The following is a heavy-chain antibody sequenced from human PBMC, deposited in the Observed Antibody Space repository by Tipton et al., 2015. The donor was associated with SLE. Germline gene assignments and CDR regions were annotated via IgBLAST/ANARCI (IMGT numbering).Heavy chain of an antibody. J-gene: IGHJ4*02. CDR1: GLTFSTYG. CDR3: AKGSDVDV. CDR2: ITGNGLNT. V-gene: IGHV3-23*01. Sequence: SLRLSCAASGLTFSTYGMTWVRQAPGKGPEWVSLITGNGLNTYYADSVKGRFAISRDNSKNTLHLQMNSLRAEDTAVYYCAKGSDVDVWGQGSLVAVS.